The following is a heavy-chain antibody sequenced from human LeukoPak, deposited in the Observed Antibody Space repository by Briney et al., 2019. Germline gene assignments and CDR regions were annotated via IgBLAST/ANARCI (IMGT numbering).Heavy chain of an antibody. CDR2: INNDGRST. J-gene: IGHJ4*02. D-gene: IGHD3-16*01. CDR3: ARVRWGGLYYFDY. V-gene: IGHV3-74*01. CDR1: GFTFTSYW. Sequence: GGTLRLSCAASGFTFTSYWMHWVRQAPGKGLVGVSRINNDGRSTNYADSVKGRFTISRDNAKNTLYLQMNSLRAEDTAVYYCARVRWGGLYYFDYWGQGTLVTVSS.